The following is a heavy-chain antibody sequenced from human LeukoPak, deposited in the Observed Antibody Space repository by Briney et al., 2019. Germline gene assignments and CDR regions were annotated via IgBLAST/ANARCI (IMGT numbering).Heavy chain of an antibody. V-gene: IGHV1-2*02. D-gene: IGHD3-22*01. Sequence: ASVKVSCKASGYTFTGYYMHWVRQAPGQGLEWMGWINPNSGGTNYAQKFQGRVTMTRDTSISTAYVELSRLRSADTAVYYCASEYKYDSSGANAFDIWGQGTMVTVSS. CDR3: ASEYKYDSSGANAFDI. CDR2: INPNSGGT. J-gene: IGHJ3*02. CDR1: GYTFTGYY.